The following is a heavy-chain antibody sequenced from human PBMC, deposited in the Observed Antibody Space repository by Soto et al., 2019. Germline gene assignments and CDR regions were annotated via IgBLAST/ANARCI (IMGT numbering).Heavy chain of an antibody. J-gene: IGHJ4*02. CDR3: ARHADSSSYYYPFDY. CDR2: IFHGGTT. D-gene: IGHD3-22*01. V-gene: IGHV4-38-2*01. CDR1: RYSISSGYY. Sequence: SETLSLTCFVSRYSISSGYYWGWIRQPPGKGLEWIGSIFHGGTTYYNPSLKSRLTISVDTSKNQFSLTLSSVTAADTAVYYCARHADSSSYYYPFDYWGQGSLVIAAS.